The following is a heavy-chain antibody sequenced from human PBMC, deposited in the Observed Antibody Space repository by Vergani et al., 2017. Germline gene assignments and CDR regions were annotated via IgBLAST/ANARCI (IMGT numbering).Heavy chain of an antibody. Sequence: QFQLVQPGAEVKKPGSSVKVSCKASGGTFSSYAISWVRQAPGQGLEWVGRFIPIFGTANYAQKFQGRVTITADKSTSTAYMELSSLGSEDTAVYYCARERGYSSSFYFDHWGQGTLVTVSS. V-gene: IGHV1-69*14. CDR3: ARERGYSSSFYFDH. J-gene: IGHJ4*02. CDR1: GGTFSSYA. D-gene: IGHD6-13*01. CDR2: FIPIFGTA.